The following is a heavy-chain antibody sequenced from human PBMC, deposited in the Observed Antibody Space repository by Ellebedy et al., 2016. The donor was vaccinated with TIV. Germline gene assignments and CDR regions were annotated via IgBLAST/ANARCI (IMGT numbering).Heavy chain of an antibody. Sequence: ASVKVSCKASGYKFTDYGISWARQAPGPGLEWMGWVIAYIGSTKFSQNFQDRVTMTTDTSTTTAYMELRSLRSDDTAVYYCAREAPFFIIGPALDYWGQGSLVTVSS. V-gene: IGHV1-18*01. CDR1: GYKFTDYG. J-gene: IGHJ4*02. CDR2: VIAYIGST. D-gene: IGHD1-14*01. CDR3: AREAPFFIIGPALDY.